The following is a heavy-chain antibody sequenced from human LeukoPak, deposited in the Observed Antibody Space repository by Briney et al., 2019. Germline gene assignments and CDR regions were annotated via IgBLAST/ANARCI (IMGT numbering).Heavy chain of an antibody. CDR1: GNTFTNFW. J-gene: IGHJ4*02. Sequence: GESLKISCQGSGNTFTNFWINWVRQMPGKGLEWMGRIDLSDSYTKYNPSFQGHVSISADKSITTAYLQLHSLTASDTAMYYCARRDSSGYFGFDYWGQGTLVTVSS. V-gene: IGHV5-10-1*01. CDR2: IDLSDSYT. CDR3: ARRDSSGYFGFDY. D-gene: IGHD3-22*01.